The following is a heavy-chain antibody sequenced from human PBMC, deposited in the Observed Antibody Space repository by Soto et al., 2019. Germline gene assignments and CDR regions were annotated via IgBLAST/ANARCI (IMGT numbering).Heavy chain of an antibody. J-gene: IGHJ4*02. CDR2: IYHSGST. CDR3: ASRYCDILTGYYEFDY. V-gene: IGHV4-4*02. D-gene: IGHD3-9*01. CDR1: GGSISSSNW. Sequence: SETLSLTCAVSGGSISSSNWWSWVRQPPGKGLEWIGEIYHSGSTNYNPSLKSRVTISVDKSKNQFSLKLSSVTAADTAVYYCASRYCDILTGYYEFDYWGQGTLVTVSS.